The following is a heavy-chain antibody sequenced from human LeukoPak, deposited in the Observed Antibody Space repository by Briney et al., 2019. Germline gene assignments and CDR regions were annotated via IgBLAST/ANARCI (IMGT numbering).Heavy chain of an antibody. Sequence: PGESLRLSCATSGFILSGYSMSWVRQAPGKGLEWVSSISSSSKYIYYADSVKGRFTISRDNAKNSLFLQMNSLRAEDTAVYYCSNRPTGKENAFETWGQGTMVTVSS. V-gene: IGHV3-21*01. J-gene: IGHJ3*02. CDR2: ISSSSKYI. CDR3: SNRPTGKENAFET. D-gene: IGHD1-1*01. CDR1: GFILSGYS.